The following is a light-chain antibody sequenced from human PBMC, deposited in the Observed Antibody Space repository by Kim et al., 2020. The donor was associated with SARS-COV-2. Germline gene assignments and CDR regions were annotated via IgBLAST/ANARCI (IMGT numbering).Light chain of an antibody. CDR3: QQYGISPGT. CDR2: GAA. Sequence: LSPGERATLSCRASQSLSSFLAWYQQKPGQAPRLLIYGAAIRATGIPDRFSGSESGTDFTLAISRLEPEDFAVYYCQQYGISPGTFGQGTKVDIK. CDR1: QSLSSF. J-gene: IGKJ1*01. V-gene: IGKV3-20*01.